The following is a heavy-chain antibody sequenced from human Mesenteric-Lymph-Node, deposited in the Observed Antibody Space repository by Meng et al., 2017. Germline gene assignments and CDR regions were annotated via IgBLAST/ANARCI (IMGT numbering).Heavy chain of an antibody. Sequence: SVKVSCKASGGTFSSYAISWVRQAPGQGLEWMGGIIPIFGTANYAQKFQGRVTITTDESTSTAYMELSRLRSDDTAVYYCARDLYGDYSNGYWGQGTLVTVSS. J-gene: IGHJ4*02. CDR3: ARDLYGDYSNGY. CDR2: IIPIFGTA. V-gene: IGHV1-69*05. D-gene: IGHD4-17*01. CDR1: GGTFSSYA.